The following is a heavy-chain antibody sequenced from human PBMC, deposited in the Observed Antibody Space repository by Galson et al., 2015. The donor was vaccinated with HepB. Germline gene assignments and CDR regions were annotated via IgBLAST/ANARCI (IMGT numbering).Heavy chain of an antibody. J-gene: IGHJ6*02. CDR2: IYADGST. Sequence: SLRLSCAASGLTVSSKYMSWVRQAPGKGLEWVSVIYADGSTYYADSVKGRCTISRDDSQNTIFLQMHSLRGEDTAMYFCARGEKYTRSWFPGDYALDVWGQGTAVIVSS. D-gene: IGHD6-13*01. CDR3: ARGEKYTRSWFPGDYALDV. CDR1: GLTVSSKY. V-gene: IGHV3-66*01.